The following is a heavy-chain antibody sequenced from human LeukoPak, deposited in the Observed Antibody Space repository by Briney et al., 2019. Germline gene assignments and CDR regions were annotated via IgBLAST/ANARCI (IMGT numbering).Heavy chain of an antibody. CDR2: INYSGST. CDR3: ARGGSGGGNSADWYFDL. J-gene: IGHJ2*01. V-gene: IGHV4-59*01. CDR1: GGSISSYY. Sequence: SETLSLTCTVSGGSISSYYWSWIRQPPGKGLEWIGYINYSGSTNYNPSLNSRVTISVDTSKNQFSLKLGSVTAADTAVYYCARGGSGGGNSADWYFDLWGRGTLVTVSS. D-gene: IGHD4-23*01.